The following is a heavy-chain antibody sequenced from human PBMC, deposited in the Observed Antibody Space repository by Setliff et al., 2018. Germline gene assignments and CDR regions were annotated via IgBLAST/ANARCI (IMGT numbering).Heavy chain of an antibody. CDR2: IIPMFGTA. Sequence: SVKVSCKASGYTFISYGISWVRQAPGQGLEWMGGIIPMFGTANYAQKFQGRVTITADESTSTAYMELSSLRSEDTAVYYCARVLEPNYDILTGYYYYYYYGMDVWGQGTTVTVSS. J-gene: IGHJ6*02. CDR3: ARVLEPNYDILTGYYYYYYYGMDV. D-gene: IGHD3-9*01. CDR1: GYTFISYG. V-gene: IGHV1-69*13.